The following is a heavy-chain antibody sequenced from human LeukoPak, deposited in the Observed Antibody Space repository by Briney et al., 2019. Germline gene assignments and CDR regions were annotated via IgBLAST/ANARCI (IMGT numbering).Heavy chain of an antibody. D-gene: IGHD3-10*01. CDR2: IYHSGST. CDR1: GYSISSGYY. V-gene: IGHV4-38-2*02. Sequence: PSETLSLTCTVSGYSISSGYYWGWIRQPPGKGLEWIGSIYHSGSTYYNPSLKSRVTISVDTSKNQFSLKLSSVTAADTAVYYCAVMVRGVIAGHFDYWGQGTLVTVSS. CDR3: AVMVRGVIAGHFDY. J-gene: IGHJ4*02.